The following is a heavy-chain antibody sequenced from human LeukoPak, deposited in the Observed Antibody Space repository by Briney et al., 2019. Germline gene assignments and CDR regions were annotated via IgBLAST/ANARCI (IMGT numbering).Heavy chain of an antibody. CDR1: GYSFTSYW. CDR3: ARLAYTSGYYYYMDV. J-gene: IGHJ6*03. D-gene: IGHD5-18*01. Sequence: NLGESLKISCKGSGYSFTSYWIGWVRQMPGKGLEWMGIIYPGDSDTRYSPSFQGQVTISADKSISTAYLQWSSLKASDTAMYYCARLAYTSGYYYYMDVWGKGTTVTVSS. V-gene: IGHV5-51*01. CDR2: IYPGDSDT.